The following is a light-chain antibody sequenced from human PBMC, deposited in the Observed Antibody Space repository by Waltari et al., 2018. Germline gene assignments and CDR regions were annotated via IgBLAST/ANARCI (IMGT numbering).Light chain of an antibody. V-gene: IGLV2-23*02. J-gene: IGLJ2*01. CDR2: AVS. Sequence: QTALTQPASVSGSPGQSITISCTGTSSDVGNYKRVSWYQQHPGKAPKLMIYAVSKRPSGVFDRFSCSKSGDMASLTSSGLQPEDEAEYFCSSYAGSSKGVFGGGTKVTVL. CDR3: SSYAGSSKGV. CDR1: SSDVGNYKR.